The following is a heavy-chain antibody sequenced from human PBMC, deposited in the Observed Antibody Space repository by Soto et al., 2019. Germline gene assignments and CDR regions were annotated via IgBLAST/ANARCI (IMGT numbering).Heavy chain of an antibody. CDR2: ISHDGINK. Sequence: PGGSLRLSCAASGFTFSSYAMNWVRQAPGKGLEWVALISHDGINKYYADSVRGRFTISRDSSTNTLYLQMNSLRAADTAVYYCGRCTSTRCHLGSDYWGQVSMVTVSS. V-gene: IGHV3-30-3*01. CDR1: GFTFSSYA. CDR3: GRCTSTRCHLGSDY. D-gene: IGHD2-2*01. J-gene: IGHJ4*02.